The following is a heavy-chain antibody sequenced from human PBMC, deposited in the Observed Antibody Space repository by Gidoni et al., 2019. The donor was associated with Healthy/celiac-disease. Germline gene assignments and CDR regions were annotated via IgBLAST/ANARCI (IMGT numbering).Heavy chain of an antibody. CDR1: GSTFTRYY. D-gene: IGHD3-22*01. CDR3: ARDHPLYYDSSGYLDY. J-gene: IGHJ4*02. Sequence: QVQLVQSGAEVKKPGASVKVSCKASGSTFTRYYMHWVRQAPGQGLEWMGIINPSGGSTSYEQKFQGRVTMTRDTSPSTVYMELSSLRSEDTAVYYCARDHPLYYDSSGYLDYWGQGTLVTVSS. CDR2: INPSGGST. V-gene: IGHV1-46*01.